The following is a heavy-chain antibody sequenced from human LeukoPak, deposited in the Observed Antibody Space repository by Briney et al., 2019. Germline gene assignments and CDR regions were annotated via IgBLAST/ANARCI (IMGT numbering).Heavy chain of an antibody. CDR2: IQYDGSNQ. D-gene: IGHD4-17*01. Sequence: GGSLRLSCAASPFTFSSYGMHWVRQAPGKGLEWVAYIQYDGSNQQYADSVKGRFSISRDSSKNILYLQMNSLRAEDTAVYYCARDRSLAGDYAFDYWGQGTLVTVSS. CDR1: PFTFSSYG. J-gene: IGHJ4*02. CDR3: ARDRSLAGDYAFDY. V-gene: IGHV3-30*02.